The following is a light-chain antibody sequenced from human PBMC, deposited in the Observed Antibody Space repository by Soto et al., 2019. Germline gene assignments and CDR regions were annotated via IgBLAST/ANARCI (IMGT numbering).Light chain of an antibody. J-gene: IGKJ1*01. Sequence: DIQMTQSPSTLSGSVGDRVTITCRASQTISSWLAWYQQKPGKAPKLLIYKASTLKSGVTSRFSGRGSGTEFTLTISSLQPDDFATYYCQHYNSYSEAFGQGTNVELK. V-gene: IGKV1-5*03. CDR3: QHYNSYSEA. CDR1: QTISSW. CDR2: KAS.